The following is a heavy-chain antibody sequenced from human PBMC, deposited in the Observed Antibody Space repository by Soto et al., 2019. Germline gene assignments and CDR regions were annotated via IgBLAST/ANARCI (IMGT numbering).Heavy chain of an antibody. V-gene: IGHV4-39*01. Sequence: PSETLSLTCTVSADSSTISNSYWGWLRQPPGKGLQWIGSSSYNGGTFYNPSLKGRVAISVDTSKKQSSLQVTSVTAADTAVYYCARHRIEVVWRGFDFSGQGSPVTVSS. CDR2: SSYNGGT. D-gene: IGHD1-1*01. J-gene: IGHJ4*02. CDR3: ARHRIEVVWRGFDF. CDR1: ADSSTISNSY.